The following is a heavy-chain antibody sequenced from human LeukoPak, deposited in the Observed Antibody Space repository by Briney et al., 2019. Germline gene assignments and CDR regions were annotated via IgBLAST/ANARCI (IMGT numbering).Heavy chain of an antibody. CDR1: GYTFTGYY. CDR3: ARDWAPDTAMALDAFDI. J-gene: IGHJ3*02. CDR2: INPNSGGT. V-gene: IGHV1-2*02. Sequence: ASVKVSCKASGYTFTGYYMHWVRQAPGQGLEWMGWINPNSGGTNYAQKFQGRVTMTRDTSISTAYMELSRLRPDDTAVYYCARDWAPDTAMALDAFDIWGQGTMVTVSS. D-gene: IGHD5-18*01.